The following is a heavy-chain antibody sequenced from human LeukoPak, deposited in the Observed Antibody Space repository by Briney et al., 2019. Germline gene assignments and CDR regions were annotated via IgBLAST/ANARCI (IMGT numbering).Heavy chain of an antibody. CDR1: GGSLSSYY. CDR2: IYYSGST. CDR3: ARDRGSYSHALPFDI. V-gene: IGHV4-59*01. J-gene: IGHJ3*02. D-gene: IGHD1-26*01. Sequence: PSETLSLTCTVSGGSLSSYYWSWIRQPPGKGLEWSGYIYYSGSTNYNPSLKSRVTISVDTSNNQFSLKLSSVTAADTAVYYCARDRGSYSHALPFDIWGQGTMVTVSS.